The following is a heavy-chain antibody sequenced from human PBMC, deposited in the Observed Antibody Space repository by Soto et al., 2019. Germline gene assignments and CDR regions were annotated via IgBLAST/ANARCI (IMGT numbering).Heavy chain of an antibody. CDR1: GYSFTSYW. V-gene: IGHV5-10-1*01. CDR3: ATHRYSGSPSLDY. Sequence: GESLKISCKGSGYSFTSYWISWVRQMPGKGREWMGRIDPSDSYTNYSPSFQGHVTISADKSISTAYLQWSSLKASDTAMYYCATHRYSGSPSLDYWGQGTLVTVCS. D-gene: IGHD1-26*01. J-gene: IGHJ4*02. CDR2: IDPSDSYT.